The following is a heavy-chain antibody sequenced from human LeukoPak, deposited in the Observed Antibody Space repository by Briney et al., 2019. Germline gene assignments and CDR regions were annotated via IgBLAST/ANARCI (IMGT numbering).Heavy chain of an antibody. V-gene: IGHV4-59*01. D-gene: IGHD3-10*01. CDR1: GGSISSYY. CDR2: IYYSGST. Sequence: SETLSLTCTVSGGSISSYYWSWIRQPPGKGLEWIGYIYYSGSTNYNPSLKSRVTISVDTSKNQFSLKLSSVTAADTAVYYCARIRFYYYMDVWGKGTTVTVSS. CDR3: ARIRFYYYMDV. J-gene: IGHJ6*03.